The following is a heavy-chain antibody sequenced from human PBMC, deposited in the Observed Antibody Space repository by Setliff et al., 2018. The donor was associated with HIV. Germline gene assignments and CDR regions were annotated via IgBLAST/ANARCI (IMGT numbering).Heavy chain of an antibody. CDR2: IYHSGST. J-gene: IGHJ4*02. Sequence: LSLTCAVSSGSISSDNWWTWLRQPPGKGLEWLGEIYHSGSTNYNPSLKSRVTISIDKSKRQFSLKLSSVTAADTAVYYCAGGQHSSTWGALFDYWGQGILVTVSS. V-gene: IGHV4-4*02. CDR3: AGGQHSSTWGALFDY. CDR1: SGSISSDNW. D-gene: IGHD6-13*01.